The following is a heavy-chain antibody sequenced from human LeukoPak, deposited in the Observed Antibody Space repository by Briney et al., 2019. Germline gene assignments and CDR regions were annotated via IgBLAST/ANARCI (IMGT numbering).Heavy chain of an antibody. J-gene: IGHJ4*02. Sequence: PSETLSLTCAVYGGSFSGYYWSWIRQPPGKGLEWIGEINHSGSTNYNPSLKSRVTISVDTSKNQFSLKLSSVTAADTAVYYCARGPGYYYGSGSYLNWGQGTLVTVSS. CDR1: GGSFSGYY. D-gene: IGHD3-10*01. CDR2: INHSGST. V-gene: IGHV4-34*01. CDR3: ARGPGYYYGSGSYLN.